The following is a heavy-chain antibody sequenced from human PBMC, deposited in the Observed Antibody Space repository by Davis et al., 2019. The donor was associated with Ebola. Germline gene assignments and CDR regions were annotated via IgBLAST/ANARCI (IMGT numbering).Heavy chain of an antibody. D-gene: IGHD1-26*01. CDR3: ARGFTTDYYYYGMDV. J-gene: IGHJ6*02. CDR2: MNPNSGNT. CDR1: GYTFTGYY. Sequence: AASVKVSCKASGYTFTGYYMHWVRQATGQGLEWMGWMNPNSGNTGYAQKFQGRVTMTRNTSISTAYMELSSLRSEDTAVYYCARGFTTDYYYYGMDVWGQGTTVTVSS. V-gene: IGHV1-8*02.